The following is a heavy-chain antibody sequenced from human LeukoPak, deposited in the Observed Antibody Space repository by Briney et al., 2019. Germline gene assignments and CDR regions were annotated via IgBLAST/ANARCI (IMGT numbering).Heavy chain of an antibody. V-gene: IGHV4-39*07. Sequence: SETLSLTCTVSGDSISSRSYYWGWIRQPPGKGLEWIGSIYYSGSTNYNPSLKSRVTISVHTSKNQFSLKLSSVTAADTAVYYCARTTEGGYSYGSFYYYYMDVWGKGATVTISS. CDR1: GDSISSRSYY. CDR3: ARTTEGGYSYGSFYYYYMDV. J-gene: IGHJ6*03. CDR2: IYYSGST. D-gene: IGHD5-18*01.